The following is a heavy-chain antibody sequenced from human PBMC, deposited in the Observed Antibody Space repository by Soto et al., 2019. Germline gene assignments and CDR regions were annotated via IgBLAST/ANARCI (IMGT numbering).Heavy chain of an antibody. J-gene: IGHJ4*02. Sequence: LRLSCSASGFTFSSFAMNWVRQAPGKGLEWVSSITGSGLTTHDADYVKGRFTISRDNSKNTLYLQMNSLRAEDTAVYYCAKQGVGATGSYYFDSWGQGALVTVSS. CDR3: AKQGVGATGSYYFDS. CDR2: ITGSGLTT. V-gene: IGHV3-23*01. D-gene: IGHD1-26*01. CDR1: GFTFSSFA.